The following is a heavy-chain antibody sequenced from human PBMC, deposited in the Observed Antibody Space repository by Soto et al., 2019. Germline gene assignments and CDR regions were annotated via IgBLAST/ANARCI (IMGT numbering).Heavy chain of an antibody. Sequence: GGSLRLSCAASGFTFSSYSMNWVRQAPGKGLEWVSYISSSSSTIYYADSVKGRFTISRDNAKNSLYLQMNSLRAEDTAVYYCARDGYRHPTALLGYCSGGSCYDQYYYYYYMDVWGKGTTVTVSS. CDR1: GFTFSSYS. J-gene: IGHJ6*03. V-gene: IGHV3-48*01. CDR3: ARDGYRHPTALLGYCSGGSCYDQYYYYYYMDV. D-gene: IGHD2-15*01. CDR2: ISSSSSTI.